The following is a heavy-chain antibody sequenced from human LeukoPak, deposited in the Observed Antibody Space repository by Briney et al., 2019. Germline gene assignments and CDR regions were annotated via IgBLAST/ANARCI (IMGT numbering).Heavy chain of an antibody. CDR3: ARGRGYYDTGASDS. V-gene: IGHV1-2*02. CDR2: INPNSGDT. Sequence: ASVKVSCKASGYKFTDNYLHWVRQAPGQGLEWLAWINPNSGDTKFEQKFQGRLTMTRDTSISTAYLELTGLTSDDTAVYYCARGRGYYDTGASDSWGQGTLVTVSS. CDR1: GYKFTDNY. J-gene: IGHJ4*02. D-gene: IGHD3-22*01.